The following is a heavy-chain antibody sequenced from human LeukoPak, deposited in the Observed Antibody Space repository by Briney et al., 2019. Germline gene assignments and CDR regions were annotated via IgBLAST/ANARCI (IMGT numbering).Heavy chain of an antibody. D-gene: IGHD1-7*01. CDR2: INPNSGGT. J-gene: IGHJ4*02. V-gene: IGHV1-2*06. Sequence: ASVKVSCKASGYTFTGYYMHWVRQAPGQGLEWMGRINPNSGGTNYAQKFQGRVTMTRDTSISTACMELSRLRSDDTAVYYCARERRTTLLDPWDYWGQGTLVTVSS. CDR3: ARERRTTLLDPWDY. CDR1: GYTFTGYY.